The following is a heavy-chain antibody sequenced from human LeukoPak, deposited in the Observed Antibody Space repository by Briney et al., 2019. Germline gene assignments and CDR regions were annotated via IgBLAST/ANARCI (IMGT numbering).Heavy chain of an antibody. D-gene: IGHD5-24*01. CDR3: ARTSRDGYNQHSFDY. Sequence: SETLSLTCTVSGGSISSGGYYWSWIRQPPGKGLEWIGYIYYSGSTNYNPSLKSRVTISVDTSKNRFSLKLSSVTAADTAVYYCARTSRDGYNQHSFDYWGLGTLVTVSS. J-gene: IGHJ4*02. V-gene: IGHV4-61*08. CDR1: GGSISSGGYY. CDR2: IYYSGST.